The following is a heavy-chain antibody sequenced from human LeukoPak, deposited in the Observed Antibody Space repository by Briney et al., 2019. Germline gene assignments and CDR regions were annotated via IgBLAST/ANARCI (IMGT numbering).Heavy chain of an antibody. Sequence: ASVKVSCKASGYTFTSYGISWVRQAPGQGLEWMGWISAYNGNTNYAQKLQGRVTMTTDTSTSTAYMELRSLRSDHTAVYYCARVDIVVVPAAKGPYYYYGMDVWGQGTTVTVSS. J-gene: IGHJ6*02. CDR3: ARVDIVVVPAAKGPYYYYGMDV. CDR2: ISAYNGNT. D-gene: IGHD2-2*03. CDR1: GYTFTSYG. V-gene: IGHV1-18*01.